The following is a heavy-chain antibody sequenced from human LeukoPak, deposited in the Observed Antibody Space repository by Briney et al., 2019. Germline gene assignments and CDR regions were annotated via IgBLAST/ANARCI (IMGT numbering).Heavy chain of an antibody. V-gene: IGHV4-59*01. CDR3: ARTVSSGTLDY. J-gene: IGHJ4*02. CDR1: GGSISSDY. CDR2: ISYSGGT. Sequence: PSETLSLTCTVSGGSISSDYWSWVRQPPGKGLEWIGYISYSGGTKYNPSLGSRLTISADTSKNQSPLRLNSVTAADTAVYYCARTVSSGTLDYWRKGTLVTVSS. D-gene: IGHD1-26*01.